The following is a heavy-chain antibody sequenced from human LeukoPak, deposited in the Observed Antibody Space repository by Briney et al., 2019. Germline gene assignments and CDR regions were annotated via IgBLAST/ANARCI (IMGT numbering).Heavy chain of an antibody. Sequence: SQTLSLTCTVSGGSISSYYWSWIRQPPGKGLEWIGYIYYSGSTNYNPSLKSRVTISVDTSKNQFSLKLSSVTAADTALYYCARGYGSGSYYYDYWGQGTLVTVSS. CDR2: IYYSGST. J-gene: IGHJ4*02. V-gene: IGHV4-59*08. CDR1: GGSISSYY. D-gene: IGHD3-10*01. CDR3: ARGYGSGSYYYDY.